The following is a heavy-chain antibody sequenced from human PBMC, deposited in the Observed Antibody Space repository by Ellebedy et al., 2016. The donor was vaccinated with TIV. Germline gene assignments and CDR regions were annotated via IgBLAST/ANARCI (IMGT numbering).Heavy chain of an antibody. J-gene: IGHJ3*01. CDR2: IKPDGSEK. CDR3: AKHGYCSSPTVCPTDIDDAFDF. V-gene: IGHV3-7*03. D-gene: IGHD2-2*01. CDR1: GFTFETYW. Sequence: PGGSLRLSCAASGFTFETYWMTWVRRTPGKGLEWVANIKPDGSEKYYVDSVKGRFTISRDNAKNSLYLQMNSLRAEDTALYFCAKHGYCSSPTVCPTDIDDAFDFWGQGIMVTVSS.